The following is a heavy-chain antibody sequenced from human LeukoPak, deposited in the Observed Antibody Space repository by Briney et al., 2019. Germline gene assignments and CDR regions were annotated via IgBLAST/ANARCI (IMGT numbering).Heavy chain of an antibody. V-gene: IGHV1-69*05. CDR2: IIPIFGTA. CDR3: ARDSYYDFWSGYHRPYYYYYMDV. J-gene: IGHJ6*03. Sequence: ASVKVSCKASGGTFSIYAISWVRQAPGQGLEWMGVIIPIFGTANYAQKFQGRVTITTDESTSTAYMELSSLRSEDTAVYYCARDSYYDFWSGYHRPYYYYYMDVWGKGTTVTVSS. D-gene: IGHD3-3*01. CDR1: GGTFSIYA.